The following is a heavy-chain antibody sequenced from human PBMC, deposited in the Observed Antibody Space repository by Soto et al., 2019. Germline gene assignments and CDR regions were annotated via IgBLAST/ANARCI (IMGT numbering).Heavy chain of an antibody. CDR3: ARGLHRVGATSSPEIDY. J-gene: IGHJ4*02. CDR1: GGTFSSYA. CDR2: IIPIFGTA. Sequence: QVQLVQSGAEVKKPGSSVKVSCKASGGTFSSYAISWVRQAPGQGLEWMGGIIPIFGTANYAQKFQGRVTITADESTSTAYMELSSLRSEDTAVYYCARGLHRVGATSSPEIDYWGQGTLVTVSS. D-gene: IGHD1-26*01. V-gene: IGHV1-69*01.